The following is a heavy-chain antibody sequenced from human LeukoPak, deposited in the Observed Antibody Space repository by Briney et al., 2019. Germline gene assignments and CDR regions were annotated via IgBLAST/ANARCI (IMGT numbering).Heavy chain of an antibody. CDR1: GFTFSSYS. V-gene: IGHV3-48*04. J-gene: IGHJ6*02. CDR3: ARIITMVRGVIAPAYGMDV. CDR2: ISSSSSTI. D-gene: IGHD3-10*01. Sequence: GGSLRLSCAASGFTFSSYSMNWVRQAPGKGLEWVSYISSSSSTIYYADSVKGRFTISRDNAKNSLYLQMNSLRAEDTAVYYCARIITMVRGVIAPAYGMDVWGQGTTVTVSS.